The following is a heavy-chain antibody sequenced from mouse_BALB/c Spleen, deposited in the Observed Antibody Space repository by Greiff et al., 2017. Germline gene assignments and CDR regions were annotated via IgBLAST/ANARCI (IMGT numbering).Heavy chain of an antibody. D-gene: IGHD2-14*01. J-gene: IGHJ4*01. CDR1: GFNIKDYY. Sequence: VQLQQSGAELVRSGASVKLSCTASGFNIKDYYMHWVKQRPEQGLEWIGWIDPENGDTEYAPKFQGKATMTADTSSNTAYLQLSSLTSEDTAVYYCDRYGGRARAMDYWGQGTSVTVSS. CDR2: IDPENGDT. CDR3: DRYGGRARAMDY. V-gene: IGHV14-4*02.